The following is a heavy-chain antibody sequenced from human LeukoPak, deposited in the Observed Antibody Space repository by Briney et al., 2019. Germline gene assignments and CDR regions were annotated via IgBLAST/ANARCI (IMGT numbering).Heavy chain of an antibody. CDR2: ISGSGGST. CDR1: GFTFSSYA. Sequence: PGGSLRLSCAASGFTFSSYAMSWVRQAPGKGLEWLSAISGSGGSTYYADSVKGRFTISRDNSKNTLYLQMNSLRAEDTAVYYCAKDAVLLWFGELFTYFDYWGQGTLVTVSS. J-gene: IGHJ4*02. CDR3: AKDAVLLWFGELFTYFDY. V-gene: IGHV3-23*01. D-gene: IGHD3-10*01.